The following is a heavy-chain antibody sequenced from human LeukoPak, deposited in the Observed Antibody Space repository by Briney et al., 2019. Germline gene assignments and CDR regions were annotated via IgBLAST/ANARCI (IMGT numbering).Heavy chain of an antibody. CDR2: ISYDGSNK. CDR3: AGGSHSSGWYYYY. D-gene: IGHD6-19*01. Sequence: GGSLRLSCAASGFTFSSYAMHWVRQAPGKGLEWVAVISYDGSNKYYADSVKGRFTISRDNSKNTLYLQMNSLRAEDTAVYYCAGGSHSSGWYYYYWGQGTLVTVSS. CDR1: GFTFSSYA. J-gene: IGHJ4*02. V-gene: IGHV3-30-3*01.